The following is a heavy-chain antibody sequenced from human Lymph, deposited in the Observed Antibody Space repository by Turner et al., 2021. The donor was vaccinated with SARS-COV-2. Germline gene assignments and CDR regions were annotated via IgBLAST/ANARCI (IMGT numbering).Heavy chain of an antibody. J-gene: IGHJ6*02. Sequence: QLQLQESGPGLVKPSETLSLTCTVSGGSISSSSFYWGWIRQPPGKGLEWIGSIYYSGRTYYNPSLKSRVTIPVDTSKTQFSLKLSSVTAADTAVYYCARQRLTRYGMDVWGQGTTVTVSS. CDR3: ARQRLTRYGMDV. CDR1: GGSISSSSFY. D-gene: IGHD2-21*02. CDR2: IYYSGRT. V-gene: IGHV4-39*01.